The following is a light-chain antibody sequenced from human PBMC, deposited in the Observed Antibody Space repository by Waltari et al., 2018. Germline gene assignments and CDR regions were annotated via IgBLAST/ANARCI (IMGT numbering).Light chain of an antibody. Sequence: IVVTQEPSLSVSSGGTVTPSCAFSSGPSSSTSYASWYQHRPGQSPRTLIYKTDSPSSGGPDRFSGSVLGNKAALTITGAQADDESDYYCLLYMGSGIWVFGGGTKLTVL. CDR2: KTD. J-gene: IGLJ3*02. CDR3: LLYMGSGIWV. CDR1: SGPSSSTSY. V-gene: IGLV8-61*01.